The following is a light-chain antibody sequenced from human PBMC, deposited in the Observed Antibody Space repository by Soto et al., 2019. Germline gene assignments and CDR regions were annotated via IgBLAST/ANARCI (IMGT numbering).Light chain of an antibody. CDR3: QQYNDWPPIT. CDR1: QSVSNI. J-gene: IGKJ5*01. Sequence: EIMMTQSPATLSVSPGESATLSCRARQSVSNILAWYQHKPGQAPRLLIYYASTRATGIPARFSGSGSGTEFTLTISSLQSEDFALYYCQQYNDWPPITFGQGTRLEIK. CDR2: YAS. V-gene: IGKV3-15*01.